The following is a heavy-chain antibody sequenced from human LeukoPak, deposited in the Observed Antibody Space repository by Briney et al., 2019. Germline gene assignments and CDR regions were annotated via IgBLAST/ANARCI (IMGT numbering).Heavy chain of an antibody. Sequence: SQTLSLTCAISGDSVSSNSAAWTWIRQSPSRGLEWLGRTYYRTKWYNDYAVSVKSRINISPDTSKSQFSLQLNSVTPEDTAVYYCARSGGYFDSWGQGTLVTVSS. CDR2: TYYRTKWYN. V-gene: IGHV6-1*01. CDR1: GDSVSSNSAA. J-gene: IGHJ4*02. D-gene: IGHD3-10*01. CDR3: ARSGGYFDS.